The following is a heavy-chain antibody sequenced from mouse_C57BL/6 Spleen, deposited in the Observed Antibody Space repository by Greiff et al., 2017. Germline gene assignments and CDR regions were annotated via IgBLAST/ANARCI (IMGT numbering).Heavy chain of an antibody. V-gene: IGHV1-18*01. CDR1: GYTFTDYN. D-gene: IGHD2-3*01. CDR2: INPNNGGT. J-gene: IGHJ2*01. CDR3: ARKRDGYYLYYFDY. Sequence: EVQRVESGPELVKPGASVKIPCKASGYTFTDYNMDWVKQSHGKSLEWIGDINPNNGGTIYNQKFKGKATLTVDKSSSTAYMELRSLTSEDTAVYYCARKRDGYYLYYFDYWGQGTTLTVSS.